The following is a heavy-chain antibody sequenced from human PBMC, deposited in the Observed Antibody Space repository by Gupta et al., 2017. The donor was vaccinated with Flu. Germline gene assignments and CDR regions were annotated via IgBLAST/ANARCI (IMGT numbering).Heavy chain of an antibody. CDR2: IYHDGTT. V-gene: IGHV4-59*01. J-gene: IGHJ4*02. CDR1: GGPIDSYY. Sequence: QVPLQESGPGLVKPSETLSLTCSVSGGPIDSYYWSWIRQSPGKGLEGIGYIYHDGTTNYNPTRKSGVTMSVDRSKKEFSVKLSSVTAADTAVYYCAGGGNYGQVDYWGQGPLVIVSS. D-gene: IGHD3-16*01. CDR3: AGGGNYGQVDY.